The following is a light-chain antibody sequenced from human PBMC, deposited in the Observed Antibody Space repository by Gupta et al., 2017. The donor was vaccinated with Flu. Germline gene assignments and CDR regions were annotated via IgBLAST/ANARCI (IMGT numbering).Light chain of an antibody. CDR3: SSYTTASSWV. CDR1: SSDLGTYNY. Sequence: SALTQPPSVSGSPGQSITISCTGTSSDLGTYNYVSWYQQHPGKAPKLIIYGINNRPSGVSSRFSGSKSGDTASLTISGLQAEDEADYYCSSYTTASSWVFGGGTKLTVL. V-gene: IGLV2-14*01. CDR2: GIN. J-gene: IGLJ3*02.